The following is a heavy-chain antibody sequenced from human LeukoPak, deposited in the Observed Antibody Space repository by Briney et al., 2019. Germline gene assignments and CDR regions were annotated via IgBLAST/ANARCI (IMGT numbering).Heavy chain of an antibody. CDR2: INHSGRT. Sequence: SETLSLTCAVYGGSFSGYYWSWIRQPPGKGLEWIGEINHSGRTNYNPSLKSRVTISVDTSKNQFSLKLSSATAADTAVYYCARGPDTAMAEPFDYWGQGTLVTVSS. CDR1: GGSFSGYY. V-gene: IGHV4-34*01. J-gene: IGHJ4*02. CDR3: ARGPDTAMAEPFDY. D-gene: IGHD5-18*01.